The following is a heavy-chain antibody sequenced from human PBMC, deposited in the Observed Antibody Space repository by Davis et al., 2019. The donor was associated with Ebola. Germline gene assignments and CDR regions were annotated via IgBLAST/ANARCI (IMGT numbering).Heavy chain of an antibody. CDR2: INHSGST. D-gene: IGHD3-16*02. V-gene: IGHV4-39*07. Sequence: SETLSLTCTVSGGSVSSGSYYWSWIRQPPGKGLEWIGEINHSGSTNYNPSLKSRVTISVDTSKNQFSLKLSSVTAADTAVYYCARGYDYIWGSYRPRGVYFDYWGQGTLVTVSS. J-gene: IGHJ4*02. CDR3: ARGYDYIWGSYRPRGVYFDY. CDR1: GGSVSSGSYY.